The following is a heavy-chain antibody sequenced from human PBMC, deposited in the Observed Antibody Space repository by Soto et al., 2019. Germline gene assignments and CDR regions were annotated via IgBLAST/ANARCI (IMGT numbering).Heavy chain of an antibody. CDR3: ARQGSWPYYYYGLDV. CDR2: ISTYNGDT. D-gene: IGHD1-26*01. V-gene: IGHV1-18*01. CDR1: GYTFTTSG. J-gene: IGHJ6*02. Sequence: QVQLVQSVPEVRKPGASVKVSCEASGYTFTTSGISWVRQVPGQGLEWMGWISTYNGDTNSAQNFQGRVLMTADTSTGTAYMELMSLKSDDTAVYYCARQGSWPYYYYGLDVWGQGTIVTVSS.